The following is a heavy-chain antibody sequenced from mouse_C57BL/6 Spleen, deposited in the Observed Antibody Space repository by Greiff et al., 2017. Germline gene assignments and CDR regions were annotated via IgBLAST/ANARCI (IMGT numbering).Heavy chain of an antibody. J-gene: IGHJ4*01. V-gene: IGHV1-19*01. CDR3: ARGGPYGSGYIYAMDD. CDR1: GYTFTDYY. CDR2: INPYNGGT. Sequence: VQLKQSGPVLVKPGASVKMSCKASGYTFTDYYMNWVKQSHGKSLEWIGVINPYNGGTSYNQKFKGKATLTVDKSSSTAYMGLNSLTSEDSAVYDCARGGPYGSGYIYAMDDWGQGTSVTGSS. D-gene: IGHD1-1*01.